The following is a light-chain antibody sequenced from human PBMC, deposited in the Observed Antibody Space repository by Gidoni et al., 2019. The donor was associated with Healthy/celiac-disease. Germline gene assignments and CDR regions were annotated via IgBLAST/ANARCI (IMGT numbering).Light chain of an antibody. V-gene: IGKV3-20*01. Sequence: IVLTQSPGTLSLSPGERATLSCRASQSITSSYLAWYQQKSGQAPRLLISAASSRATGIPDRFSGSGSGTDFTLTITRLEPEDFAVYYCQQYGSSPPTFGQGTKVEIK. CDR1: QSITSSY. CDR3: QQYGSSPPT. J-gene: IGKJ1*01. CDR2: AAS.